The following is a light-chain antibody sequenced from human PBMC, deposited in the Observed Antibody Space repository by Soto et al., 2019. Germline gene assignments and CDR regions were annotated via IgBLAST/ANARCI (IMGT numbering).Light chain of an antibody. J-gene: IGKJ4*01. V-gene: IGKV1-9*01. CDR2: GAH. CDR3: QQLNIYPLS. Sequence: DIQLTQSPSLLSASVGDRVTITCRASQDISSYLAWYQQKPGRAPELLIHGAHSLHSGVPSRFSGSGSGTEFSLKISSLQPEDFATYYCQQLNIYPLSFVGGTKVDIK. CDR1: QDISSY.